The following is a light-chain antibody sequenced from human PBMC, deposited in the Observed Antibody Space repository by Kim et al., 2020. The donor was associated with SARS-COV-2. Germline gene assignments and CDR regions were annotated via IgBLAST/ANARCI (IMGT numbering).Light chain of an antibody. CDR2: QDS. Sequence: VSVSPGQTASITCSGDKLGDKYACWYQQKPGQSPVLVSDQDSKRPSGIPERFSGSNSGNTATLTISGTQAMDEADYYCQAWDSTWVFGGGTQLTVL. V-gene: IGLV3-1*01. J-gene: IGLJ3*02. CDR1: KLGDKY. CDR3: QAWDSTWV.